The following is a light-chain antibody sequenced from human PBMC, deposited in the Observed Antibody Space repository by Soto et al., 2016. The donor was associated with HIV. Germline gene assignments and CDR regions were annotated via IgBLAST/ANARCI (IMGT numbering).Light chain of an antibody. CDR2: LGS. CDR3: MQALHTPL. CDR1: QSLLHRNGYDY. J-gene: IGKJ4*01. V-gene: IGKV2-28*01. Sequence: VMTQSPLSLPVTPGEPASISCRSSQSLLHRNGYDYLNWYLQKPGQSPQLLIYLGSNRASGVPDRFSGAGSGTDFALKISRVEAEDVGIYYCMQALHTPLFGGGTKVEIK.